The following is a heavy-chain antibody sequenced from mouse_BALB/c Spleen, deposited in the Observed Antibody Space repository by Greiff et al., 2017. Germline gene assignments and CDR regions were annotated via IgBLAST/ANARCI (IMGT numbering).Heavy chain of an antibody. J-gene: IGHJ4*01. CDR2: INSNGGST. CDR1: GFTFSSYY. V-gene: IGHV5-6-2*01. Sequence: EVQRVESGGGLVKLGGSLKLSCAASGFTFSSYYMSWVRQTPEQRLELVAAINSNGGSTYYPDTVKGRFTISRDNAKNTLYLQMSRLKSEDTALYYCARHDGNYEGDYWGQGTSVTVSS. D-gene: IGHD2-1*01. CDR3: ARHDGNYEGDY.